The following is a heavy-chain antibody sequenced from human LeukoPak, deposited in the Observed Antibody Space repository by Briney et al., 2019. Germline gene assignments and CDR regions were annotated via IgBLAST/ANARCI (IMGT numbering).Heavy chain of an antibody. CDR3: ARRITGTHEFDY. Sequence: SETLSLTCTVSGGSISSYYWSWIRQPPGKGLEWIGYIYYSGNTNYNPSLKSRVTISVDRSKNQFSLKLSSVTAADTAVYYCARRITGTHEFDYWGQGTLVTVSS. V-gene: IGHV4-59*12. CDR2: IYYSGNT. CDR1: GGSISSYY. J-gene: IGHJ4*02. D-gene: IGHD1-20*01.